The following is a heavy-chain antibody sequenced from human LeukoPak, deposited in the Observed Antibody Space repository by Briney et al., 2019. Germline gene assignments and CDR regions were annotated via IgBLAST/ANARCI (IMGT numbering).Heavy chain of an antibody. CDR2: INANNGHT. CDR3: ARDEYRRYHYGSSGREDAFDI. D-gene: IGHD3-22*01. V-gene: IGHV1-18*01. CDR1: GYTFTNYC. J-gene: IGHJ3*02. Sequence: ASVKVSCKASGYTFTNYCISWVRQAPGQGLEWMGWINANNGHTKYAQKVQGRVTMTRDTSTSTAYMELRSLRSDGTAVYYCARDEYRRYHYGSSGREDAFDIWGQGPMVTVSS.